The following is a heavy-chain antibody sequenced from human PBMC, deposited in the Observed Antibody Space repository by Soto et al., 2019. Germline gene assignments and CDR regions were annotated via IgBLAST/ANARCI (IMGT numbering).Heavy chain of an antibody. CDR1: GYRFTTYG. J-gene: IGHJ6*02. CDR3: TRGLGTNGLDV. D-gene: IGHD7-27*01. V-gene: IGHV1-18*04. Sequence: QVQLLQSGAEVKKPGAAVKVSCKASGYRFTTYGITWVRLDPGQGLEWLGGISTYNGNTDYAQNLQDGVTMTAETATSTAYMEVTSLTSDDTDVYYCTRGLGTNGLDVWGQGTTVTVSS. CDR2: ISTYNGNT.